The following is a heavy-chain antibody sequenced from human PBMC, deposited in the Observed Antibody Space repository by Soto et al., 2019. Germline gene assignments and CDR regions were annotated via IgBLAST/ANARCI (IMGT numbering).Heavy chain of an antibody. V-gene: IGHV1-69*13. CDR2: IIPIFGTA. D-gene: IGHD2-2*01. CDR1: GGTFSSYA. J-gene: IGHJ6*02. Sequence: ASMKVSCKASGGTFSSYAISWVRQAPGQGLEWMGGIIPIFGTANYAQKFQGRVTITADESTSTAYMELSSLRSEDTAVYYCASFIGGSTPAPLRWYHKEKGYGMDVWGQGTTVTVSS. CDR3: ASFIGGSTPAPLRWYHKEKGYGMDV.